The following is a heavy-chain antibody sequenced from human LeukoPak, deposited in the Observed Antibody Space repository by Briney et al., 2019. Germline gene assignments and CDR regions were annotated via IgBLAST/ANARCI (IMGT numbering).Heavy chain of an antibody. Sequence: GGSLRLSCAASGFTFSGYAMTWVRQAPGRGLEWVSSITGSGDYTYYIDSVKGRFTISRDNSKNILYLQMNSLRGEDTALYYCAKDGLYYDGSAHVYYFDYWGQGTLVAVSS. CDR2: ITGSGDYT. D-gene: IGHD3-22*01. CDR1: GFTFSGYA. V-gene: IGHV3-23*01. CDR3: AKDGLYYDGSAHVYYFDY. J-gene: IGHJ4*02.